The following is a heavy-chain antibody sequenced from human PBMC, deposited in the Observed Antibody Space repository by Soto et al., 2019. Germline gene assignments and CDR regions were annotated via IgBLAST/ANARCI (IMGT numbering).Heavy chain of an antibody. CDR3: ARDNGYYDSSGYIYNWFDP. J-gene: IGHJ5*02. V-gene: IGHV1-69*13. CDR2: INPIFGTA. Sequence: GASVKVSCKASGYTFTGYYMHWVRQAPGQGLEGMGGINPIFGTANYAQKFQGRVTITADASTSTAYMELSSLRSEDTAVYYCARDNGYYDSSGYIYNWFDPWGQGTLVTVSS. D-gene: IGHD3-22*01. CDR1: GYTFTGYY.